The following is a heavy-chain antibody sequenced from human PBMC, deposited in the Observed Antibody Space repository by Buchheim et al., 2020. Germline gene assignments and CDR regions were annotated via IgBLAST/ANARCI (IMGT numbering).Heavy chain of an antibody. D-gene: IGHD3-9*01. CDR2: MNPNSGNT. CDR1: GYTFTSYD. V-gene: IGHV1-8*01. Sequence: QVQLVQSGAEVKKPGASVKVSCKASGYTFTSYDINWVRQATGQGLEWMGWMNPNSGNTGYAQKFQGRVTMTRNTSISTAYMELSSLRSEDTAAYYCARGGRSYFDWLLSYYYYGMDVWGQGTT. CDR3: ARGGRSYFDWLLSYYYYGMDV. J-gene: IGHJ6*02.